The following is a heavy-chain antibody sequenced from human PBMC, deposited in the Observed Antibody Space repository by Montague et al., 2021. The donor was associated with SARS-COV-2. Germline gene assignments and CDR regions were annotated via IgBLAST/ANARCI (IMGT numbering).Heavy chain of an antibody. Sequence: SLRLSCAASGFTFSSYAMIWVRQAPGKGLEWVARIRADGTTTNYADSVKGRFTISRDNAQDTVYLHMTTLTAEDTAVYYCVRAFSNSFKWFDPWGQGTLVTVSS. CDR3: VRAFSNSFKWFDP. V-gene: IGHV3-74*01. D-gene: IGHD6-13*01. CDR2: IRADGTTT. CDR1: GFTFSSYA. J-gene: IGHJ5*02.